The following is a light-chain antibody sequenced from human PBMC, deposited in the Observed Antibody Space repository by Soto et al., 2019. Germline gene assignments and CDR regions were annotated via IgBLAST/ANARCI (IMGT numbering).Light chain of an antibody. CDR1: QTISYW. CDR2: KAS. V-gene: IGKV1-5*03. J-gene: IGKJ4*01. Sequence: DIQMTQSPSTLSASVGDRVTITCRASQTISYWLAWYQQKPGKAPNLLISKASSLESGVPSRFSGSGSGTDFTLTISSLQPDDFATYYGQQYDTYPLTFGGGTKVEIK. CDR3: QQYDTYPLT.